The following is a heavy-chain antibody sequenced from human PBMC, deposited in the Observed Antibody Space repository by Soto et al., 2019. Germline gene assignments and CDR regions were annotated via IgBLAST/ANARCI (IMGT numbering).Heavy chain of an antibody. CDR1: GFTFSSYW. CDR2: IVSDGSIT. D-gene: IGHD3-3*01. CDR3: ATLNSFGADY. V-gene: IGHV3-74*01. Sequence: GGSLRLSCAASGFTFSSYWMHWVRQAPGKGLVWVSYIVSDGSITKNADFVKGRFTTSRDNAKNTVHLQMNSLRAEDTAVYYCATLNSFGADYWGQGTLVTVSS. J-gene: IGHJ4*02.